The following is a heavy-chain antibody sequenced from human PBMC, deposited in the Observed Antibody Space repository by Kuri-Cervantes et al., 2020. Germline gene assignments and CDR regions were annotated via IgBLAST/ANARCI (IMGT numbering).Heavy chain of an antibody. CDR3: GRDTALVTNGAFDY. J-gene: IGHJ4*02. V-gene: IGHV4-61*01. Sequence: SETLSLTCTVSGGSVSSGSYYWSWIRQPPGKGLEWIGDIYYSGSTNYNPSLKSRVTISVDTSKNQFSLKLSSVTEADTAVYFCGRDTALVTNGAFDYWGQGTLVTVSS. D-gene: IGHD5-18*01. CDR1: GGSVSSGSYY. CDR2: IYYSGST.